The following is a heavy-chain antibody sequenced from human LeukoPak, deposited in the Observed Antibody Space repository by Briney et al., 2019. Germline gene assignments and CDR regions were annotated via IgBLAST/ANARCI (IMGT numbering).Heavy chain of an antibody. V-gene: IGHV3-30*03. D-gene: IGHD2-2*01. J-gene: IGHJ4*02. CDR1: GFTFSSYG. CDR2: ISYDGSNK. Sequence: PGGSLRLSCAASGFTFSSYGMHWVRQAPGKGLEWVAVISYDGSNKYYADSVKGRFTISRDNSKNTLYLQMNSLRAEDTAVYYCASIIVVVPAAPTTDYWGQGTLVTVSS. CDR3: ASIIVVVPAAPTTDY.